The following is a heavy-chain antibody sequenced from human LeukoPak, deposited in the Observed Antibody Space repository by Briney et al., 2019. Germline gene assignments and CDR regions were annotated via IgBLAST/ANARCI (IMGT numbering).Heavy chain of an antibody. V-gene: IGHV1-69*04. Sequence: SVTVSCKASGGTFSSYAISWVRQAPGQGLEWMGRIIPILGIANYAQKFQGRVTITADKSTSTAYMELSSLGSEDTAVYYCARDPNYGGNSGGYYYYGMDVWGQGTTVTVSS. CDR2: IIPILGIA. J-gene: IGHJ6*02. D-gene: IGHD4-23*01. CDR3: ARDPNYGGNSGGYYYYGMDV. CDR1: GGTFSSYA.